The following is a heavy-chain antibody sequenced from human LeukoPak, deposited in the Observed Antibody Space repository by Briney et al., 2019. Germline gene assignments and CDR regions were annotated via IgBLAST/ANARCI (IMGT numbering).Heavy chain of an antibody. CDR2: IGYDGSYK. J-gene: IGHJ4*02. V-gene: IGHV3-33*06. D-gene: IGHD3-22*01. CDR3: AKLPDLYYYDSSGYTPRGPLDY. CDR1: GFTFSSYV. Sequence: SGGSLRLSCAASGFTFSSYVLNWVRQAPGKGLEWVAVIGYDGSYKYYVDSVKGRFTISRDNSKNTLYLQMNSLRAEDTAVYYCAKLPDLYYYDSSGYTPRGPLDYWGQGTLVTVSS.